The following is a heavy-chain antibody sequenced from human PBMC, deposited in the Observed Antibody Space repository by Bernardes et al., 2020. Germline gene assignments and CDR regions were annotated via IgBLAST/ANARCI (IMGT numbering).Heavy chain of an antibody. CDR2: MYHTGST. CDR3: ARVFLRGVNPWFDT. Sequence: TLALPFTVSNDSIPNNYWSWIRQPPGKGLEWIAYMYHTGSTHYNPSLKSRVTTSVETSKNQFSLKLSSVTAADTAVYYCARVFLRGVNPWFDTWGKGILVNVSS. CDR1: NDSIPNNY. D-gene: IGHD3-10*01. V-gene: IGHV4-59*01. J-gene: IGHJ5*02.